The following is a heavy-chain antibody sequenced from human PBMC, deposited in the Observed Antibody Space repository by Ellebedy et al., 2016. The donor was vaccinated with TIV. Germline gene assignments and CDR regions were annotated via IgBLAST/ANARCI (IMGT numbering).Heavy chain of an antibody. CDR2: IGTAGDT. CDR1: GFSFSDYD. J-gene: IGHJ4*02. Sequence: GESLKISXAGAGFSFSDYDMHWVRQATGKGLEWVSRIGTAGDTFYAGSVKGRFTISRENAKNSLYLQMNSLGVEDTAVYYCARDLGSGILDYWGQGTLVTVSS. V-gene: IGHV3-13*01. D-gene: IGHD3-10*01. CDR3: ARDLGSGILDY.